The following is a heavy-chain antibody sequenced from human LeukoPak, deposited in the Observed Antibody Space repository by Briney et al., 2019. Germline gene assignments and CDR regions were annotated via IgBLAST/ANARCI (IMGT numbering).Heavy chain of an antibody. CDR2: TYYRSKWYN. J-gene: IGHJ6*02. CDR3: ARGGCSSTSCYTGYYYGMDV. CDR1: GDSVSSNSAA. Sequence: PSQTLSLTCAISGDSVSSNSAAWNWIRQSPSRGLEWLGRTYYRSKWYNDYAVSVKSRITINPDTSKNQFSLQLNSVTPEDTAVYYCARGGCSSTSCYTGYYYGMDVWGQGTTVTVSS. V-gene: IGHV6-1*01. D-gene: IGHD2-2*02.